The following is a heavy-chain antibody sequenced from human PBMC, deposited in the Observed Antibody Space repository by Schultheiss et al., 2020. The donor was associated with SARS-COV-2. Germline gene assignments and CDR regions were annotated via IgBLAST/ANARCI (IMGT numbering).Heavy chain of an antibody. CDR1: GYTFTSYD. CDR3: ARGASWNLPLDY. Sequence: ASVKVSCKASGYTFTSYDINWVRQATGQGLEWMGWMNPNSGNTGYAQKFQGRVTMTRDTSISTAYMELSRLRSDDTAVYYCARGASWNLPLDYWGQGTLVTVSS. D-gene: IGHD1-1*01. V-gene: IGHV1-8*02. CDR2: MNPNSGNT. J-gene: IGHJ4*02.